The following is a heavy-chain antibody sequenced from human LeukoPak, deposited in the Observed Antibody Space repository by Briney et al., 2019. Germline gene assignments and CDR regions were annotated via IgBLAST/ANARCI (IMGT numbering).Heavy chain of an antibody. CDR2: IIPIFGTA. V-gene: IGHV1-69*13. J-gene: IGHJ1*01. D-gene: IGHD3-22*01. Sequence: SVKVSCKASGGTFSSYAISWVRQAPGQGLEWMGGIIPIFGTANYAQKFQGRVTITADESTSIAYMELSSLRSEDTAVYYCARSSGYYRYFQHWGQGTLVTVSS. CDR1: GGTFSSYA. CDR3: ARSSGYYRYFQH.